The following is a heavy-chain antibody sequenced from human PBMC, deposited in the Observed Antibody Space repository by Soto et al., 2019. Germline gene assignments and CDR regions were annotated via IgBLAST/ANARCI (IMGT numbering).Heavy chain of an antibody. Sequence: QVQLVQSGAEVKKPGSSVKVSCKASGGTFSSYAISWVRQAPGQGLEWMGGIIPIFGTANYAQKFQGRVTITADESTSSAYMERSSMRSVDTAVYYCARSRRGDYSSSLGMDVWGQGTTVTVSS. CDR2: IIPIFGTA. J-gene: IGHJ6*02. D-gene: IGHD4-4*01. CDR1: GGTFSSYA. V-gene: IGHV1-69*12. CDR3: ARSRRGDYSSSLGMDV.